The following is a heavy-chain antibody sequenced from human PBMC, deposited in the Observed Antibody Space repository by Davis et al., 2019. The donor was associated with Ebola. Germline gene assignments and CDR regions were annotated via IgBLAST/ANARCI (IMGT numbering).Heavy chain of an antibody. CDR2: INPNSGGT. V-gene: IGHV1-2*06. J-gene: IGHJ6*04. CDR3: ARERLIVVVVAATGDYYYGMDV. Sequence: ASVKVSCKASGYTFTGYYMHWVRQAPGQGLEWMGRINPNSGGTNYAQKFQGRVTMTRDTSTSTVYMELSSLRSEDTAVYYCARERLIVVVVAATGDYYYGMDVWGKGTTVTVSS. CDR1: GYTFTGYY. D-gene: IGHD2-15*01.